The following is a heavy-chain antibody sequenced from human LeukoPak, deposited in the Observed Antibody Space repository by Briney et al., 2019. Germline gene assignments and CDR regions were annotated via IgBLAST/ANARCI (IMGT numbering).Heavy chain of an antibody. Sequence: SETLSLTCAVYGGSFSGYYWSWIRQPPGKGLEWIGEINHSGSTNYNPSLKSRVTISVDTSKNQFSLKLSSVTAADTAVYYCANTDYGGYVLMGWGRGTLVTVTS. CDR1: GGSFSGYY. V-gene: IGHV4-34*01. D-gene: IGHD4-17*01. CDR3: ANTDYGGYVLMG. J-gene: IGHJ4*02. CDR2: INHSGST.